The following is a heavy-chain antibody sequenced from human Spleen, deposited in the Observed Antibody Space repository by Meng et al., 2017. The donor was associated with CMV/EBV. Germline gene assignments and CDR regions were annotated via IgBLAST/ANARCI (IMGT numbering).Heavy chain of an antibody. V-gene: IGHV1-2*02. Sequence: QGRLGRPGAEVKKPGASVKVSCKASGYTFTGYYMHWVRQAPGQGLEWMGWINPNSGGTNYAQKFQGRVTMTRDTSISTAYMELSRLRSDDTAVYYCARDTPQKRGAFDYWGQGTLVTVSS. D-gene: IGHD3-10*01. CDR2: INPNSGGT. CDR3: ARDTPQKRGAFDY. J-gene: IGHJ4*02. CDR1: GYTFTGYY.